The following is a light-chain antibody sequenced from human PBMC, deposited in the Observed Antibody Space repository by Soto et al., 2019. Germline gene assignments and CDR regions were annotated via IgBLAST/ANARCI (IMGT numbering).Light chain of an antibody. CDR1: SSDVGAYYS. CDR2: GVT. Sequence: QSALTQPASVSGSPGQSITISCTGTSSDVGAYYSVSWYQHHPGKAPKLIIYGVTNRPSGVSNRFSGSKSGNTASLTISGLQAEDKADYHCSSYTSGSSHYVFGTGTKVTV. V-gene: IGLV2-14*01. J-gene: IGLJ1*01. CDR3: SSYTSGSSHYV.